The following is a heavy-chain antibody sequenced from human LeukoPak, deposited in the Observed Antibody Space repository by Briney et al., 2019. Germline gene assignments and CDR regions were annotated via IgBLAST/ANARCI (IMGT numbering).Heavy chain of an antibody. V-gene: IGHV3-7*01. CDR2: IKQDGSEI. CDR3: ARDTRGIFDY. J-gene: IGHJ4*02. CDR1: RFTFSSYW. Sequence: PGGSLRLSCAASRFTFSSYWMSWVRQAPGKGLEWVANIKQDGSEIHYVDSVRGRFTISRHNAKNSLYLQMNSLRVEDTAVYYCARDTRGIFDYWGQGTLVTVSS. D-gene: IGHD3-10*01.